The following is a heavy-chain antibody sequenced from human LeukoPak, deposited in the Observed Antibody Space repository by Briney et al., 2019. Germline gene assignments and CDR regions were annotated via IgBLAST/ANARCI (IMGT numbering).Heavy chain of an antibody. V-gene: IGHV4-59*08. Sequence: PSETLSLTCTVTGGSISSYYWSLIRQPPGKGLEWIGYIYYSGSTNYNPSLKSRVTISVDTSKNQFSLKLSSVTAADTAVYYCARHGSGSYDHYYYYGMDVWGQETTVTVSS. CDR3: ARHGSGSYDHYYYYGMDV. D-gene: IGHD1-26*01. CDR2: IYYSGST. CDR1: GGSISSYY. J-gene: IGHJ6*02.